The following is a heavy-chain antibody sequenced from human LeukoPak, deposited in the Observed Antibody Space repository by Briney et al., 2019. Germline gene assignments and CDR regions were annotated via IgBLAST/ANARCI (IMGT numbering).Heavy chain of an antibody. D-gene: IGHD3-10*01. V-gene: IGHV1-69*01. Sequence: GASVKVSCKASGGTFSSYVISWVRQAPGQGLEWMGGIIPIFGTANYAQKFQGRVTITADEYTSTAYMELSSLRSEDTAVYYCARRLVGGGYYSYYGIDVCGKGTPVTVSS. CDR1: GGTFSSYV. J-gene: IGHJ6*04. CDR2: IIPIFGTA. CDR3: ARRLVGGGYYSYYGIDV.